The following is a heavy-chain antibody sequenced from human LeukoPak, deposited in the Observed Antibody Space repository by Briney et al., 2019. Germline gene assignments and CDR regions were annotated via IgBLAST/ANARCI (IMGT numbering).Heavy chain of an antibody. CDR3: ASGPRNWFDP. J-gene: IGHJ5*02. Sequence: PQTLSLTCTVSGGSISSGGYYWSWIRQHPGKGPEWIGYIYYSGSTYYNPSLKSRVTISVDTSKNQFSLKLSSVTAADTAVYYCASGPRNWFDPWGQGTLVTVSS. CDR1: GGSISSGGYY. V-gene: IGHV4-31*03. CDR2: IYYSGST.